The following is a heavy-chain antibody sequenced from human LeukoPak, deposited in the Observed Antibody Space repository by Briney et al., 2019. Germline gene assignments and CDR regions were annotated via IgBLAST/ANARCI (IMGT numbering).Heavy chain of an antibody. D-gene: IGHD5-12*01. CDR1: GYTFTGYY. J-gene: IGHJ5*02. CDR3: ARDRCLDYLPWFDP. V-gene: IGHV1-2*02. CDR2: INPNSGGT. Sequence: GASVKVSCTASGYTFTGYYMHWVRQAPGQGLEWMGWINPNSGGTNYAQKFQGRVTMTRDTSISTAYMELSRLRSDDTAVYYCARDRCLDYLPWFDPWGQGTLVTVSS.